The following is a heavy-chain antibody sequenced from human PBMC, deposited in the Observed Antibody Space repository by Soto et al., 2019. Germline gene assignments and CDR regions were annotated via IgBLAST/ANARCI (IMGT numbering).Heavy chain of an antibody. J-gene: IGHJ5*02. CDR3: ASGRLWYKQQLIWFDP. Sequence: ASVKVSCKASGGTFSSYAISWVRQAPGQGLEWMGGIIPIFGTANYAQKFQGRVTITADKSTSTAYMELSSLRSEDTAVYYCASGRLWYKQQLIWFDPWGQGTLVTVSS. D-gene: IGHD6-13*01. V-gene: IGHV1-69*06. CDR2: IIPIFGTA. CDR1: GGTFSSYA.